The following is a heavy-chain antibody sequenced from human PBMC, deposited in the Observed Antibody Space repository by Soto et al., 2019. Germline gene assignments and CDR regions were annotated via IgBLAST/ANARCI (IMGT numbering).Heavy chain of an antibody. J-gene: IGHJ4*02. Sequence: QVQLVQSGAEVKMPGSSVKVSCTASGGTFTSYTFSWVRQVPGQGLEWMGRIIPILRLADFSQKFQGRGNHNADGSTGTVYMKLRRLRPEETAVYYCATCYGSGSAHFDYWGQGTLVTVS. V-gene: IGHV1-69*02. D-gene: IGHD3-10*01. CDR1: GGTFTSYT. CDR3: ATCYGSGSAHFDY. CDR2: IIPILRLA.